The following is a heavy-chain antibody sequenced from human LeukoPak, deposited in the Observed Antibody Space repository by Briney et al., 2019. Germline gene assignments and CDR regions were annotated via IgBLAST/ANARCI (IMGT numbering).Heavy chain of an antibody. CDR1: GGSFSSYY. Sequence: SETLSLTCAVYGGSFSSYYWSWIRQPPGKGLEWIGEIKHGGSTKNNPSLKSRLTISVDTSKNQFSLKLTSVTAADTAVYYCARAGSMLRGVLSAWGPKNWFDPWGQGTLVTVSS. V-gene: IGHV4-34*01. CDR2: IKHGGST. CDR3: ARAGSMLRGVLSAWGPKNWFDP. D-gene: IGHD3-10*01. J-gene: IGHJ5*02.